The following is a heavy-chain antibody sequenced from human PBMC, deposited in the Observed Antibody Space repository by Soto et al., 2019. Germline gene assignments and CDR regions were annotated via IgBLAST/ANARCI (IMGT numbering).Heavy chain of an antibody. CDR3: VKDLYGDYDARGPYGTFDY. D-gene: IGHD4-17*01. V-gene: IGHV3-64D*08. CDR1: GFTFSSYA. CDR2: ISSNGGST. Sequence: GGSLRLSCSASGFTFSSYAMHWVRQAPGKGLEYVSAISSNGGSTYYADSVKGRFTISRDNSKNTLYLQMSSLRAEDTAVYYCVKDLYGDYDARGPYGTFDYWGQGTLVTVSS. J-gene: IGHJ4*02.